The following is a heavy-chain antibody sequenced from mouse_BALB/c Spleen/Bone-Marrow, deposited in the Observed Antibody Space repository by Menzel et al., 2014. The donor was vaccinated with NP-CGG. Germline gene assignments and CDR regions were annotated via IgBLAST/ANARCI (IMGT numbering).Heavy chain of an antibody. CDR1: GFSLTSYG. D-gene: IGHD2-14*01. Sequence: VQLQQSGPGLVAPSQSLSTTCTVSGFSLTSYGVHWVRQPPGKGLEWLGVIWAGGSTNYISALMSRLSITKDNSKSQVFLKMNSLQTDDTAMYYCFSYYRYADYAMDYWGQGASVTVSS. J-gene: IGHJ4*01. CDR3: FSYYRYADYAMDY. CDR2: IWAGGST. V-gene: IGHV2-9*02.